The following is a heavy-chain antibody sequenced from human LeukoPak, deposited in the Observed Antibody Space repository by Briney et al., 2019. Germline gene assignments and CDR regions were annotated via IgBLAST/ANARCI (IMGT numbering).Heavy chain of an antibody. CDR3: ARVLWYDLSFDY. Sequence: PGGSLRLSCAASGFTFSSYSMTWVRQAPGKGLEWVSSISSSSSSYIYYADSVKGRFTISRDNAKNSLYLQMNSLRAEDTAVYYCARVLWYDLSFDYWGQGTLVTVSS. J-gene: IGHJ4*02. V-gene: IGHV3-21*01. D-gene: IGHD3-3*01. CDR1: GFTFSSYS. CDR2: ISSSSSSYI.